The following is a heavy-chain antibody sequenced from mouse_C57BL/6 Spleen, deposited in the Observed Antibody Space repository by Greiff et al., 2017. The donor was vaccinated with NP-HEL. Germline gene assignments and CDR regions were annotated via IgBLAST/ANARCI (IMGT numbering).Heavy chain of an antibody. V-gene: IGHV1-78*01. Sequence: QVQLQQSDAELVKPGASVKISCKVSGYTFTDHTIHWMMQRPEQGLEWIGYIYPRDGSTKYNEKFKGKATFTADKSSSTAYVQHNSLTSKDATIYFNARAVYGYGDYWGQGTTRTVSS. D-gene: IGHD2-2*01. CDR3: ARAVYGYGDY. J-gene: IGHJ2*01. CDR1: GYTFTDHT. CDR2: IYPRDGST.